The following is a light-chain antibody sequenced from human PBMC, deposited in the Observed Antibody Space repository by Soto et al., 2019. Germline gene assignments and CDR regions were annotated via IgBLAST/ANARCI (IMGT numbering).Light chain of an antibody. V-gene: IGKV1-33*01. CDR2: DAS. CDR3: LQHYNYPWT. Sequence: DIQMTQSPSSLSASVGDRVTITCQASQDISNYLNWYQQKSGKPPKLLIYDASHLETGVPPRFSGAGSGTEFALTISSLQPEDVATYYCLQHYNYPWTFGQGTRVEIK. CDR1: QDISNY. J-gene: IGKJ1*01.